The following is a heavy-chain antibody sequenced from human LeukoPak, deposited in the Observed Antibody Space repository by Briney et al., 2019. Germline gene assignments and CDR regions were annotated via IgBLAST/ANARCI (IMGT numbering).Heavy chain of an antibody. D-gene: IGHD5-12*01. Sequence: GGSLGLSCAASGFTFSNAWLSWVGQAQGKGLEWVGSIKSKTEGWTRDYAAPVKGRFTISRDGSKSTLYLQMNSLKTEDTAVYYCTTARLYYYNSMDVWGKGTTVTVSS. CDR1: GFTFSNAW. CDR3: TTARLYYYNSMDV. CDR2: IKSKTEGWTR. J-gene: IGHJ6*04. V-gene: IGHV3-15*01.